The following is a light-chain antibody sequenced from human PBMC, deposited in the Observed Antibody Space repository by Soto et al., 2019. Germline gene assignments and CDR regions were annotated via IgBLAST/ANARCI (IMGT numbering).Light chain of an antibody. Sequence: RVRTQSPATLSLSPGERATLSCRASQSVSSNLAWYKQKPGQAPRLFIYGASTRATSIPPRFSGSGSGTEFTLTISSLQSEDFAVYYCQQYNNWPITFGQGTRLEI. V-gene: IGKV3-15*01. J-gene: IGKJ5*01. CDR1: QSVSSN. CDR3: QQYNNWPIT. CDR2: GAS.